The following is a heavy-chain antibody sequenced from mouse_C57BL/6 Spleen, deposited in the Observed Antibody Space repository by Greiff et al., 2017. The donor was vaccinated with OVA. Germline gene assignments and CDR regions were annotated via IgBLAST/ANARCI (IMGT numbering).Heavy chain of an antibody. J-gene: IGHJ4*01. D-gene: IGHD2-2*01. V-gene: IGHV1-53*01. CDR3: ASPWGYDDYYAMDY. CDR1: GYTFTSYW. CDR2: INPSNGGT. Sequence: QVHVKQSGTELVKPGASVKLSCKASGYTFTSYWMHWVKQRPGQGLEWIGNINPSNGGTNYNEKFKSKATLTVDKSSSTAYMQLSSLTSEDSAVYYCASPWGYDDYYAMDYWGQGTSVTVSS.